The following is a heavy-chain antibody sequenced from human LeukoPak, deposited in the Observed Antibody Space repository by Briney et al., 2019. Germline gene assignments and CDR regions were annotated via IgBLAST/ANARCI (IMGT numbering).Heavy chain of an antibody. D-gene: IGHD4-11*01. V-gene: IGHV4-61*02. CDR2: IYTSGST. Sequence: SSQTLSLTCTVSGGSISSGSYYWSWIRQPAGKGLEWIVRIYTSGSTNYNPSLKSRVTISVDTSKNQFSLKLSSVTAADTAVYYCASYHSNPNDAFDIWGQGTMVTVSS. CDR3: ASYHSNPNDAFDI. CDR1: GGSISSGSYY. J-gene: IGHJ3*02.